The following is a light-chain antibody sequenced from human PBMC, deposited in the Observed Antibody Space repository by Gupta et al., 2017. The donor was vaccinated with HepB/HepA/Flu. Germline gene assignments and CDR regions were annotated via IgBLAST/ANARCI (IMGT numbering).Light chain of an antibody. CDR3: MRASETRWT. Sequence: DIVMTQSPLSLPVTPGEPASISCRSSQSLLHSNGYNYLDWYLQKPGQSPQLLIYLGSNRASGVPDRFSRSGSGTDFTLKISSVEAEDVGVYYCMRASETRWTF. J-gene: IGKJ1*01. CDR1: QSLLHSNGYNY. CDR2: LGS. V-gene: IGKV2-28*01.